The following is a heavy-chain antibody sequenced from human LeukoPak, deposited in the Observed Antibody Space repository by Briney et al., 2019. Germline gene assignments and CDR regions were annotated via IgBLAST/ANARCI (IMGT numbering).Heavy chain of an antibody. Sequence: GGSLRLSCAASGFTFSSYAMSWVRQAPGEGLEWVSIIYSGTTTYYADSVKGRFTISRDNSKNTLYLQMNSLRAEDTALYYCARVASRAFDYWGQGTLVTVSS. CDR3: ARVASRAFDY. CDR2: IYSGTTT. V-gene: IGHV3-66*01. J-gene: IGHJ4*02. CDR1: GFTFSSYA.